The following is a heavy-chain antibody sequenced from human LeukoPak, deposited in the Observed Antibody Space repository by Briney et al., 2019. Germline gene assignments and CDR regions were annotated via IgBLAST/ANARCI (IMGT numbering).Heavy chain of an antibody. Sequence: PGGSLRLSCAASGFTFSSYAMSWVRQAPGKGLEWVSAISGSGGSTYYADPVKGRFTISRDNSKNTLYLQMNSLRAEDTAVYYCAKGRDYGDTKDAFDIWGQGTIVTVSS. J-gene: IGHJ3*02. V-gene: IGHV3-23*01. CDR3: AKGRDYGDTKDAFDI. D-gene: IGHD4-17*01. CDR2: ISGSGGST. CDR1: GFTFSSYA.